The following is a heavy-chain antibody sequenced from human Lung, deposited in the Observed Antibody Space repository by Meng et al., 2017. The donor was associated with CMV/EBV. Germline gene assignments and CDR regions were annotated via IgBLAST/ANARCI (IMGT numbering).Heavy chain of an antibody. J-gene: IGHJ6*02. CDR3: ARERDYYSYMDV. V-gene: IGHV4-38-2*02. CDR2: IFHGGTV. CDR1: GSSITTSYF. Sequence: SXTXSLXCTISGSSITTSYFWGWVRQSPGKGLEWIGSIFHGGTVYYNPSLKSRVTISLDTSKNQFSLRLDSVTAADTAVYYCARERDYYSYMDVWGQGTTVTVSS.